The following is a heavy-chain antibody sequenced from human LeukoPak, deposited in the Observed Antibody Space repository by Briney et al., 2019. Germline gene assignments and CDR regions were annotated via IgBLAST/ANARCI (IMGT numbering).Heavy chain of an antibody. CDR2: ISSSGSTI. Sequence: GGSLRLSCTASGFTFSSYEMNWVRQAPGKGLEWVSYISSSGSTIYYADSVKGRFTISRDNSKNSLYLQMNSLRTEDTALYYCAKEKDTVTGRKWFDPWGQGTLVTVSS. V-gene: IGHV3-48*03. CDR1: GFTFSSYE. CDR3: AKEKDTVTGRKWFDP. J-gene: IGHJ5*02. D-gene: IGHD4-17*01.